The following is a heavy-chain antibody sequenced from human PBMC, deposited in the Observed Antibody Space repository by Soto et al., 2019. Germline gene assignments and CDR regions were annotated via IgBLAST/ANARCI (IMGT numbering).Heavy chain of an antibody. J-gene: IGHJ5*02. CDR2: MSPSTGNT. Sequence: VQLVESGAEVKRPGASVRVSCKASGYTFTYFDINWVRQAAGQGFEWLGFMSPSTGNTGYAQKLQGRITLTRDTSIDTAYMDLTGLTPDDSAVYYCARGASPWGQGTLVTVSS. CDR1: GYTFTYFD. V-gene: IGHV1-8*01. CDR3: ARGASP.